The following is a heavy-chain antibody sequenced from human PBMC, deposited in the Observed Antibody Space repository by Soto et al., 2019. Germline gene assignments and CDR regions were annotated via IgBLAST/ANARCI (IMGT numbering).Heavy chain of an antibody. V-gene: IGHV3-48*03. D-gene: IGHD6-13*01. Sequence: EVQLVESGGGLVQPGGSLRLSCVASGFTFSTYDMNWVRQAPGGGLEWILYISDGGTIMDYSDSVKGRVTISRDNAKKSLALQMNSLRAEDTAIYYCARDGLNISSWYFDLWGRGTLVTVSS. CDR1: GFTFSTYD. CDR3: ARDGLNISSWYFDL. CDR2: ISDGGTIM. J-gene: IGHJ2*01.